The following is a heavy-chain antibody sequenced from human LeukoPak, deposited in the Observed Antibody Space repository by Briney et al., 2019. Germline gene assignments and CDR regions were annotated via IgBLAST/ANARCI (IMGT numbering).Heavy chain of an antibody. J-gene: IGHJ6*02. V-gene: IGHV3-66*01. CDR1: GFTFSSYA. Sequence: GGSLRLSCAASGFTFSSYAMSWVRQAPGKGLEWVSVIYSGGSTYYADSVKGRFTISRDNSKNTLYLQMNSLRAEDTAVYYCAREGGQVNYYYGMDVWGQGTTVTVSS. CDR3: AREGGQVNYYYGMDV. D-gene: IGHD2-15*01. CDR2: IYSGGST.